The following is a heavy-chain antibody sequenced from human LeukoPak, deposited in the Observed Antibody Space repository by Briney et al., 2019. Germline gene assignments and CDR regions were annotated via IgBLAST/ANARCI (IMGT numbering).Heavy chain of an antibody. CDR1: GFTVSSNY. J-gene: IGHJ3*02. CDR3: ARGGSYLSAFDI. V-gene: IGHV3-53*01. D-gene: IGHD1-26*01. CDR2: IYSGGST. Sequence: GGSLRLSCAASGFTVSSNYMSWVRQAPGKGLEWGSIIYSGGSTFYADSVKGRFTISRDNSKNTLYLQMNSLRAEDTAVYYCARGGSYLSAFDIWGQGTMVTVSS.